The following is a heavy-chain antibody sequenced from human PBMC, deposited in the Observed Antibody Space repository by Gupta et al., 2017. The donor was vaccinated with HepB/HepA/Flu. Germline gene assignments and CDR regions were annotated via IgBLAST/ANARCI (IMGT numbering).Heavy chain of an antibody. CDR2: INPDGSVR. Sequence: EVQLAESGGRLVQPGGSLRLSGAASGFSFSNDWMNWVRQVSGKGIGWVANINPDGSVRRYVDSVKGRFIISRDNAKNSLYLQMRSLRADDTAVYYCVRVDISWGQGTLVTVSP. V-gene: IGHV3-7*01. J-gene: IGHJ5*02. CDR3: VRVDIS. D-gene: IGHD2-2*03. CDR1: GFSFSNDW.